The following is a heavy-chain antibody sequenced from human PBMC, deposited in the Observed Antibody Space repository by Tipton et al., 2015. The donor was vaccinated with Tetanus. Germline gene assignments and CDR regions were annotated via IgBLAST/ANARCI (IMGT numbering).Heavy chain of an antibody. Sequence: VKPSETLSLTCTVSGGSVRGGSYYWSWIRQPPGKGLEWIGYIYYTGSTNYNPSLKSGVTISLDTSKNQFSLKLTSVSAADTAVYYCARLTGHSMDVVDYYYFGMDVWGQGTKVTVSS. CDR1: GGSVRGGSYY. V-gene: IGHV4-61*01. CDR3: ARLTGHSMDVVDYYYFGMDV. J-gene: IGHJ6*02. D-gene: IGHD2-21*01. CDR2: IYYTGST.